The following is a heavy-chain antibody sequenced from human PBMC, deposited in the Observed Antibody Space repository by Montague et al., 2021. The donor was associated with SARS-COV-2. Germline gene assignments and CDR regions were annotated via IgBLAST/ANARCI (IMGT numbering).Heavy chain of an antibody. CDR1: GGSISSGGYY. V-gene: IGHV4-31*03. Sequence: TLSLTCTVSGGSISSGGYYWSWIRQHPGKGLEWIGYIYYSGSIDYNPSLKSRVTISVDTSKNQFSLKLSSVTAADTAVYYCARGFELVGDDYWGQGTLVTVSS. CDR2: IYYSGSI. CDR3: ARGFELVGDDY. D-gene: IGHD2-2*01. J-gene: IGHJ4*02.